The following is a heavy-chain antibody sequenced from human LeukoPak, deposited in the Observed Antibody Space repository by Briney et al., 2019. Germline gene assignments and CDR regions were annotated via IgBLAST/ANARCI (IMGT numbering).Heavy chain of an antibody. CDR1: GFTFSSYA. Sequence: GGSLRLSCAASGFTFSSYAMHWVRQAPGKGLEWVAVISYDGSNKYYADSVKGRFTISRDNSKNTLYLQMNSLRAEDTAVYYCAKDLTPGYDFWSGYYIAYWGQGTLVTVSS. CDR2: ISYDGSNK. J-gene: IGHJ4*02. V-gene: IGHV3-30-3*01. CDR3: AKDLTPGYDFWSGYYIAY. D-gene: IGHD3-3*01.